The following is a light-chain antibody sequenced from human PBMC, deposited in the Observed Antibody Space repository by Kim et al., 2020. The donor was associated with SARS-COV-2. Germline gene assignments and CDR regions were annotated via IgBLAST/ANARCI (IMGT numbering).Light chain of an antibody. CDR3: QQSYSTPLT. CDR2: AAS. CDR1: KSISSY. Sequence: DIQMTQSPSSLSASVGDRVTITCRASKSISSYLNWYQQKPGKAPKLLIYAASSLQSGVPSRFSGSGSGTDFTLTTSSLQPEDFATYYCQQSYSTPLTFGGGTKVDIK. J-gene: IGKJ4*01. V-gene: IGKV1-39*01.